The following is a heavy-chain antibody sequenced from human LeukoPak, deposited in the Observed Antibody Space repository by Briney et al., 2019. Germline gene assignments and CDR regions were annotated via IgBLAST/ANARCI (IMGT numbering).Heavy chain of an antibody. V-gene: IGHV4-34*01. J-gene: IGHJ4*02. CDR2: INHSGST. D-gene: IGHD1-7*01. CDR3: ARGEYNWNYGY. Sequence: SETLSLTCAVYGGSFSGYYWSWIRQPPGKGLEWIGEINHSGSTNYNPSLKSRVTISVDTSKNQFSLKLSSVTAADTAVYYCARGEYNWNYGYWGQGTLVTASS. CDR1: GGSFSGYY.